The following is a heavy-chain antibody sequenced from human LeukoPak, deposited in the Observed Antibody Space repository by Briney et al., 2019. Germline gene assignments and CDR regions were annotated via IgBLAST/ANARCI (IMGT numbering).Heavy chain of an antibody. V-gene: IGHV4-39*07. Sequence: SETLSLTCTVSGGSISSSSYYWGWIRQPPGKGLEWIGSIYYSGSTYYNPSLKSRVTISVDTSKNQFSLKLSSVTAADTAVYYCASLSDYGGYNWSDPWGQGTLVTVSS. CDR3: ASLSDYGGYNWSDP. D-gene: IGHD4-23*01. J-gene: IGHJ5*02. CDR2: IYYSGST. CDR1: GGSISSSSYY.